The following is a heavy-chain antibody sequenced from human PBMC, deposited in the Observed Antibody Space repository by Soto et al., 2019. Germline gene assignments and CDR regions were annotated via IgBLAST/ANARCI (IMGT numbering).Heavy chain of an antibody. V-gene: IGHV1-3*01. D-gene: IGHD2-2*01. CDR3: ARDAPGYCSSTSCYRGIGWFAP. J-gene: IGHJ5*02. CDR1: GYTFTSYA. Sequence: QVQLVQSGAEVKKPGASVKVSCKASGYTFTSYAMHWVRQAPGQRLEWMGWINAGNGNTKYSQKFQGRVTITRDTSASTAYMELSSLRSEDTAVYYCARDAPGYCSSTSCYRGIGWFAPWGQGTLVTVSS. CDR2: INAGNGNT.